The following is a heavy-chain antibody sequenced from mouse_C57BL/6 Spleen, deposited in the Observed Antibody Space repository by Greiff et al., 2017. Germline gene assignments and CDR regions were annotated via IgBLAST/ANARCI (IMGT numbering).Heavy chain of an antibody. CDR1: GYSFTGYY. J-gene: IGHJ4*01. CDR3: ARVGTGAMDY. V-gene: IGHV1-42*01. D-gene: IGHD3-3*01. CDR2: INPSTGGT. Sequence: VHVKQSGPELVKPGASVKISCKASGYSFTGYYMNWVKQSPEKSLEWIGEINPSTGGTTYNQKFKAKATLTVDKSSSTAYMQLKSLTSEDSAVYYCARVGTGAMDYWGQGTSVTVSS.